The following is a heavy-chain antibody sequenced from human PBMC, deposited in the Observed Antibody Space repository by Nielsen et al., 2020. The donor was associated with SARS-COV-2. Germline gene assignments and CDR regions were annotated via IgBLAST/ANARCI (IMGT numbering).Heavy chain of an antibody. J-gene: IGHJ3*02. Sequence: VRQMPGKGLEWMGRIDPSDSYTNYSPSFQGHVTISADKSISTAYLQWSSLKASDTAMYYCATLSGSNTTGAFDIWGQGTMVTVSS. CDR3: ATLSGSNTTGAFDI. CDR2: IDPSDSYT. D-gene: IGHD1-26*01. V-gene: IGHV5-10-1*01.